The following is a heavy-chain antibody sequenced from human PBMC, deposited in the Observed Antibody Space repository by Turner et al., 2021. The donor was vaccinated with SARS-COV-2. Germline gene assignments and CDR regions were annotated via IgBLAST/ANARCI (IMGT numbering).Heavy chain of an antibody. CDR1: GGSISSDF. CDR2: IYYRGST. CDR3: ARELLFNWLDS. V-gene: IGHV4-59*01. D-gene: IGHD3-10*01. Sequence: QVQLQESGPGLVKPSETLSLTCTVSGGSISSDFWSWIRQPPGKGLEWIGYIYYRGSTNYNPSLKSRVTMSVDTSKNQFSLKLRSVTAADTAVYYCARELLFNWLDSWGQGTLVTVSS. J-gene: IGHJ5*01.